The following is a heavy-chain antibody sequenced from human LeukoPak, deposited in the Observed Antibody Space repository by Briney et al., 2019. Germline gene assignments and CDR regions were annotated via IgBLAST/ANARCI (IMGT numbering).Heavy chain of an antibody. Sequence: SETLSLTCAVSSFSISSGYYWGWIRRPPGKGLEWIGKIFRSGSTYHNPFLKSRVTILVDTSKNQFSLKLTSVTAADTAVYYCARGGPEVPGAMGGFDCWGQGTLVTVSS. J-gene: IGHJ4*02. CDR3: ARGGPEVPGAMGGFDC. V-gene: IGHV4-38-2*01. CDR1: SFSISSGYY. CDR2: IFRSGST. D-gene: IGHD2-2*01.